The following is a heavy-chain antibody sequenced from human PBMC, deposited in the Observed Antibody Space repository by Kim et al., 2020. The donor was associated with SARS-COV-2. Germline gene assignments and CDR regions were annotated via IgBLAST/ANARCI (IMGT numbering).Heavy chain of an antibody. CDR3: ARDIVLTRWFDP. Sequence: SETLSLTCTVSGGSISSGDYYWSWIRQSPGKGLEWIGYIYYSGSTYYNPSLKSRVTISIDTSKNQFSLKLSSVTAADTAIYYCARDIVLTRWFDPWGQGT. J-gene: IGHJ5*02. D-gene: IGHD3-10*01. CDR2: IYYSGST. CDR1: GGSISSGDYY. V-gene: IGHV4-30-4*01.